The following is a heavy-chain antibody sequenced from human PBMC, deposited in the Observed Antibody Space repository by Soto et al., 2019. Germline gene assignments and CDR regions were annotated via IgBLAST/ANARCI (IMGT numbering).Heavy chain of an antibody. CDR1: GFTCSSYS. Sequence: EVQLVESGGGLVQPGGSLRLSCAASGFTCSSYSMNWVRQAPGKGLEWVSYISSSSSTIYYADSVRGRFTISRDNAKNSLYLQMNSLRDEDTAVYYCARDGIEDIVATSRFANYYYGMDVWGQGTTVTVSS. D-gene: IGHD5-12*01. V-gene: IGHV3-48*02. J-gene: IGHJ6*02. CDR3: ARDGIEDIVATSRFANYYYGMDV. CDR2: ISSSSSTI.